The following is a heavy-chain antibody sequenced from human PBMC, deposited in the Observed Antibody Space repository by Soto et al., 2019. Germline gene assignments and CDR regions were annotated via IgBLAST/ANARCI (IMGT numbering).Heavy chain of an antibody. CDR1: GFTVSDNY. CDR3: ARGYPTGGNGLAV. V-gene: IGHV3-53*02. Sequence: EVQLVETGGGLIQPGGSLRLSCAASGFTVSDNYMNWVRQAPGKGLEWVSVIYSGGSTYYTDSVKGRFTISRDNSKNTLSLQMNSLRAEDTAVYYCARGYPTGGNGLAVWGQETTVTVSS. D-gene: IGHD2-15*01. CDR2: IYSGGST. J-gene: IGHJ6*02.